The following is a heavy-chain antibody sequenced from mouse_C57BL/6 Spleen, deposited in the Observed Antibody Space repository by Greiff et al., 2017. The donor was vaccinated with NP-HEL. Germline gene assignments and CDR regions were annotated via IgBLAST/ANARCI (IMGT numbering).Heavy chain of an antibody. V-gene: IGHV2-4*01. J-gene: IGHJ2*01. Sequence: VQLQQSGPGLVQPSQSLSITCTVSGFSLTSYGVHWVRQPPGKGLEWLGVIWSGGSTDYNAAFISRLSISKDNSKSQVFFKMNSLQADDTAIYYCAKNGGSSKEYYFDYWGQGTTLTVSS. CDR3: AKNGGSSKEYYFDY. CDR2: IWSGGST. D-gene: IGHD1-1*01. CDR1: GFSLTSYG.